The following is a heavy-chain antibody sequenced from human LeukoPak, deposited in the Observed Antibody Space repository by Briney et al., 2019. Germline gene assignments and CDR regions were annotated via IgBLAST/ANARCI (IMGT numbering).Heavy chain of an antibody. J-gene: IGHJ5*02. V-gene: IGHV4-34*01. CDR1: GGSFSGYN. Sequence: SETLSLTCAVYGGSFSGYNWSWIRQPPGKGLEWIGEINHSGSTNYNPSLKSRVTISVDTSKNQFSPKLSSVTAADTAVYYCARKSVTVVVVITTSGGYNWFDPWGQGTLVTVSS. D-gene: IGHD3-22*01. CDR2: INHSGST. CDR3: ARKSVTVVVVITTSGGYNWFDP.